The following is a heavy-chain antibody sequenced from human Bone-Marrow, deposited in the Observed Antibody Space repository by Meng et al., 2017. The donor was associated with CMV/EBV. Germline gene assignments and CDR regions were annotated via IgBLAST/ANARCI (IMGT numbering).Heavy chain of an antibody. CDR1: GGSISSYY. CDR3: ARDFWSGAGYYYGMDV. J-gene: IGHJ6*02. Sequence: GSLRLSCTVSGGSISSYYWSWIRQPPGKGLEWIGYIYYSGSTNYNPSLKSRVTISVDTSKNQFSLKLSSVTAADTAVYYCARDFWSGAGYYYGMDVWGQGTTVPVSS. D-gene: IGHD3-3*01. V-gene: IGHV4-59*01. CDR2: IYYSGST.